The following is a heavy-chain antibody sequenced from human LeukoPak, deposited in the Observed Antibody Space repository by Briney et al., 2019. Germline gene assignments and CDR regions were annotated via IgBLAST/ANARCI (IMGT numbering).Heavy chain of an antibody. D-gene: IGHD3/OR15-3a*01. J-gene: IGHJ3*02. V-gene: IGHV3-23*01. CDR2: ISGSGGST. CDR1: GFTFSSYA. Sequence: PGGSLRLSCAASGFTFSSYAMSWVRQAPGKGLEWVSGISGSGGSTYYADSVKGRFTISRDNPKNTLYLQMNSLRAEDTAIYYCAKPVRGLDSDGFDIWGQGTMVTVSS. CDR3: AKPVRGLDSDGFDI.